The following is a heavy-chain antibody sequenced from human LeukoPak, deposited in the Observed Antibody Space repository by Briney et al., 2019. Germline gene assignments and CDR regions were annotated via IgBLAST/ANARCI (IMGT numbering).Heavy chain of an antibody. J-gene: IGHJ5*02. D-gene: IGHD3-10*01. CDR1: GYSFVSYG. V-gene: IGHV1-69*13. CDR3: ARGFSMVRGVKNWFDP. Sequence: GASVRVSCKASGYSFVSYGINWVRQAPGQGLEWMGGIIPIFGTANYAQKFQGRVTITADESTSTAYMELSSLRSEDTAVYYCARGFSMVRGVKNWFDPWGQGTLVTVSS. CDR2: IIPIFGTA.